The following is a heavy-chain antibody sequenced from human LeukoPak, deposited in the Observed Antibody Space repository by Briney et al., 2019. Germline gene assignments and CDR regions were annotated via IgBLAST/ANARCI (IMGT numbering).Heavy chain of an antibody. J-gene: IGHJ3*02. V-gene: IGHV1-46*01. Sequence: ASVIVSCTASGYTFTSYYMHWVRQAPGQGLEWMGIINPSGGSTSYAQKFQGRVTMTRDTSTSTVYMELSSLRSEDTAVYYCAREARKPYDSSGYPDAFDIWGQGTMVTVSS. CDR3: AREARKPYDSSGYPDAFDI. CDR2: INPSGGST. D-gene: IGHD3-22*01. CDR1: GYTFTSYY.